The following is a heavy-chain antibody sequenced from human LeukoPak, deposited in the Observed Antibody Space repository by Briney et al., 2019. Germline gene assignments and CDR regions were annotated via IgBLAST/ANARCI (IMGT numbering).Heavy chain of an antibody. CDR3: ARQQQQLWYD. CDR1: GFTFSSYE. J-gene: IGHJ4*02. Sequence: SGGSLRLSCAASGFTFSSYEMNWVRQAPGKGLEWVSYTSSSAGTTYYADSVKGRFTISRDNAKNSLYLQMNSLRAEDTAVYFCARQQQQLWYDWGQGTLVTVSS. D-gene: IGHD5-18*01. CDR2: TSSSAGTT. V-gene: IGHV3-48*03.